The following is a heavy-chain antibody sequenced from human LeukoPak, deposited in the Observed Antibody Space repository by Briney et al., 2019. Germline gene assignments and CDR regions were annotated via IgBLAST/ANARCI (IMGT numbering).Heavy chain of an antibody. V-gene: IGHV4-38-2*02. CDR3: AKEVGATTHLDY. CDR2: IYHSGST. Sequence: PSETLSLTCTVSGYSISSGYYWGWIRQPPGKGLEWIGSIYHSGSTYYNPSLKSRVTISVDTSKNQFSLKLSSVTAADTAVYYCAKEVGATTHLDYWGQGTLVTVSS. D-gene: IGHD1-26*01. CDR1: GYSISSGYY. J-gene: IGHJ4*02.